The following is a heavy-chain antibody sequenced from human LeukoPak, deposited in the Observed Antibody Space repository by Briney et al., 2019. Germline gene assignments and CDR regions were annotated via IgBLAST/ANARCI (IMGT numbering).Heavy chain of an antibody. CDR2: INSDSRSI. Sequence: GGSLRLSCAASGFSFSRHSMNWVRQAPGKGLEWVSYINSDSRSISYADSVKGQFTISGDNAKNSLYLQMNSLRAEDTAVYYCVREIPSGSYAPDYWGQGTLVTVSS. J-gene: IGHJ4*02. V-gene: IGHV3-21*01. CDR1: GFSFSRHS. CDR3: VREIPSGSYAPDY. D-gene: IGHD3-10*01.